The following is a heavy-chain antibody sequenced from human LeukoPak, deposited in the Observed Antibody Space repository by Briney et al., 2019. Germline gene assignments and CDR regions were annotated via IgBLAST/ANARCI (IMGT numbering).Heavy chain of an antibody. CDR1: GGSISSGSYY. V-gene: IGHV4-61*02. CDR3: ARVRGSSSARAPAYYYYYMDV. Sequence: SQTLSLTCTVSGGSISSGSYYWSWIRQPAGKGLEWIGRIYTSGSTNYNPSLKSRVTISVDTSKNQFSLKLSSVTAADTAVYYCARVRGSSSARAPAYYYYYMDVWGKGTTVTVSS. CDR2: IYTSGST. J-gene: IGHJ6*03. D-gene: IGHD6-6*01.